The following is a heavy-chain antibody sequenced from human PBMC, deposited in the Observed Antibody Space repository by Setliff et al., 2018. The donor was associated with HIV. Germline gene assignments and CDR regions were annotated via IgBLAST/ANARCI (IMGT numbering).Heavy chain of an antibody. CDR2: INAGNGNT. V-gene: IGHV1-3*01. Sequence: GASVKVSCKASGYTFTRYAIHWVRQAPGQRLEWMGWINAGNGNTEYSQKFQGRVIITRDTSATTAYMELYSLRSEDTAVYYCARGTYCGGDCYSSPLASYYFDYWGQETMVTVTS. CDR3: ARGTYCGGDCYSSPLASYYFDY. CDR1: GYTFTRYA. D-gene: IGHD2-21*01. J-gene: IGHJ4*02.